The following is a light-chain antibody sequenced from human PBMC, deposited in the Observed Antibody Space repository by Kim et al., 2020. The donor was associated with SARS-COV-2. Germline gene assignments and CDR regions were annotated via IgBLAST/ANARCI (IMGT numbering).Light chain of an antibody. CDR2: TDP. J-gene: IGLJ1*01. Sequence: SVPLDGTATPSDVSVYTSVTCYQQHPGKVPNLIIVTDPDRALGVPVPFSNSEYGNSLSLTSSGLQAEDEADYHCCTYASRKIVFGTGTKVTVL. V-gene: IGLV2-11*02. CDR3: CTYASRKIV. CDR1: PSDVSVYTS.